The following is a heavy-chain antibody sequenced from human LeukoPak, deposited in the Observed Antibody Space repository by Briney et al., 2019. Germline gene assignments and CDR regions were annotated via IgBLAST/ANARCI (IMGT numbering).Heavy chain of an antibody. CDR2: ISSSSTTI. CDR3: AREGDEDAFDI. CDR1: GFTFSSYS. D-gene: IGHD2-21*02. Sequence: GGSLRLSCAASGFTFSSYSMNWVRQAPGKGLEWVSYISSSSTTIYYADSVKGRFTISRDNAKNSLYLQMNSLRAEDTAVYYCAREGDEDAFDIWGQGTMVTVSS. J-gene: IGHJ3*02. V-gene: IGHV3-48*01.